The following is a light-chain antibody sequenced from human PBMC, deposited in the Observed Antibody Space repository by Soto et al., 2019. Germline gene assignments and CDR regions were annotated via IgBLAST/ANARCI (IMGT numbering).Light chain of an antibody. CDR1: SADVGGYNF. CDR2: DVS. CDR3: SSYTSSRTHVV. J-gene: IGLJ2*01. V-gene: IGLV2-14*03. Sequence: QSALTQPASVSGSPGQSITISCTGTSADVGGYNFVSWYQHHPSKAPKLMIYDVSNRPSGVSNRFSGSKSANTASLTISGLQAEDEADYYCSSYTSSRTHVVFGGGTKLTVL.